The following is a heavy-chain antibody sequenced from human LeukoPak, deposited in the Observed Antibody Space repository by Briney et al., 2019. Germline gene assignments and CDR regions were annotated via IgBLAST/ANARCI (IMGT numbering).Heavy chain of an antibody. CDR3: ARGEGDYGGNFVGDY. Sequence: GGSLRLSCAASGFTFSSYSMNWVRQAPRKGLEWVSSISSSSSYIFYADSVKGRFTISRDNAKNSLYLQMNSLRAEDTAVYYCARGEGDYGGNFVGDYWGQGTLVTVSS. V-gene: IGHV3-21*01. D-gene: IGHD4-23*01. CDR2: ISSSSSYI. J-gene: IGHJ4*02. CDR1: GFTFSSYS.